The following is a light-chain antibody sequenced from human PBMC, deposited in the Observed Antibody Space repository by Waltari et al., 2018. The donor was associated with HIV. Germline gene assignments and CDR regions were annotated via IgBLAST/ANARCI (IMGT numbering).Light chain of an antibody. J-gene: IGLJ2*01. CDR2: DVS. CDR1: SSDVGGYNY. V-gene: IGLV2-14*03. CDR3: SSYTSSSVV. Sequence: QSALTQPASVSGSPGQSITISCTGTSSDVGGYNYVPWYQQHPGKAPKLMIYDVSNRPSGVSNRFSGSKSGNTASLTISGLQAEDEADYYCSSYTSSSVVFGGGTKLTVL.